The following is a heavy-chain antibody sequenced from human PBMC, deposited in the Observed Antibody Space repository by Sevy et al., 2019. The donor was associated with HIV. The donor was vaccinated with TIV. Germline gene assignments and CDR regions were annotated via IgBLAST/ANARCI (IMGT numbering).Heavy chain of an antibody. CDR3: ARGRSKVPFDY. D-gene: IGHD2-2*01. CDR1: GGSFSGYY. J-gene: IGHJ4*02. V-gene: IGHV4-34*01. Sequence: SETLSLTCAVYGGSFSGYYWSWIRQPPGKGLEWIGEINHSGSTNYNPSLKSRVTISVDTSKNQFSLKLDTVTAADTAVYYCARGRSKVPFDYCGQGTLVSVSS. CDR2: INHSGST.